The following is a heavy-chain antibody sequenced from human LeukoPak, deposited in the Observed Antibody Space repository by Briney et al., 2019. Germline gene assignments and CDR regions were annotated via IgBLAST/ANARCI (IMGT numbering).Heavy chain of an antibody. CDR3: ARPGSGSRVRFDY. V-gene: IGHV4-39*01. D-gene: IGHD1-1*01. Sequence: PSETLSLTCTVSGGSVSSSVFYWGWIRQPPGKGPVWIGSINYSGNTYYNPSLKSRVTISVDTSKNQFSLKLNSVTAADTAIYYGARPGSGSRVRFDYWGQGTLVTVSS. J-gene: IGHJ4*02. CDR1: GGSVSSSVFY. CDR2: INYSGNT.